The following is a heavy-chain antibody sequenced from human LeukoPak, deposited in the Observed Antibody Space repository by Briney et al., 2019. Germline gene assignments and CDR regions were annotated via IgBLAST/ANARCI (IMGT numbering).Heavy chain of an antibody. CDR1: GFTFSSYG. D-gene: IGHD3-10*01. Sequence: GGSLRLSCGASGFTFSSYGMSWVRQAPGKGLEWVSAISGSGGSTYYADSVKGRFTISRDNSKNTLYLQMNSLRAEDTAVYYCAKELAGSSGSYRILFDYWGQGTLVTVSS. CDR2: ISGSGGST. J-gene: IGHJ4*02. CDR3: AKELAGSSGSYRILFDY. V-gene: IGHV3-23*01.